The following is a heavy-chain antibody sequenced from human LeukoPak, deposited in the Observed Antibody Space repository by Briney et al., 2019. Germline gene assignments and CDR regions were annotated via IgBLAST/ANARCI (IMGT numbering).Heavy chain of an antibody. CDR2: ISHDGSNK. D-gene: IGHD3-22*01. Sequence: PGGSLRLSCAASRFTFSSYAIHWVRQAPGKGLEWVAVISHDGSNKNYADSVKGRFTISRDNSKNTLYLQMNSLRAEDTAVYYCVKDGDYYDSSGYSPVFDYWGQGTLVTVSS. J-gene: IGHJ4*02. V-gene: IGHV3-30-3*01. CDR1: RFTFSSYA. CDR3: VKDGDYYDSSGYSPVFDY.